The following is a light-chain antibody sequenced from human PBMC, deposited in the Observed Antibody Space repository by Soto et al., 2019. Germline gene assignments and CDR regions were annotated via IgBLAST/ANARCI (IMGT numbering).Light chain of an antibody. Sequence: EIGLTQSPARLSLSPGERATVSCTASQSVTNHLAWYQQKPGQTPRLLIYDASNRAAGVPARFSGSGSGADFTLTISSLEPEDSAVYYCQQRYNWPPITVGQGTRLEIK. CDR2: DAS. CDR3: QQRYNWPPIT. V-gene: IGKV3-11*01. J-gene: IGKJ5*01. CDR1: QSVTNH.